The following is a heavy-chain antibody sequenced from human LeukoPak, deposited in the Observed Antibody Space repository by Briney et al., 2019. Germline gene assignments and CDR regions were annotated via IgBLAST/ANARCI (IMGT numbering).Heavy chain of an antibody. CDR1: GFTFSSFA. CDR2: ITASGGGT. Sequence: GGSLRLSCAASGFTFSSFALTWVRQPPGKGLEWVSAITASGGGTYYADSVKGRFTISRDNSKNTLFLQMSSLRAEDTAVYYCARGPNGDYVGAFDFWVQGTMDTVSS. V-gene: IGHV3-23*01. D-gene: IGHD4-17*01. J-gene: IGHJ3*01. CDR3: ARGPNGDYVGAFDF.